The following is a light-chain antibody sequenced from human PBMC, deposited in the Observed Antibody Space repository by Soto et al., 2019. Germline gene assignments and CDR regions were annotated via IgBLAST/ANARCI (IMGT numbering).Light chain of an antibody. V-gene: IGKV1-39*01. CDR1: QSISSY. CDR3: QQSYSTPYT. Sequence: DIQMTQSPSSLSASVGDRVTITCRASQSISSYLNWYQQKPGKAPKLLIYGASTFQSGVPSRFSGSGSGTDFTLTISSLQPEYFATYYCQQSYSTPYTFGQGTKLEIK. J-gene: IGKJ2*01. CDR2: GAS.